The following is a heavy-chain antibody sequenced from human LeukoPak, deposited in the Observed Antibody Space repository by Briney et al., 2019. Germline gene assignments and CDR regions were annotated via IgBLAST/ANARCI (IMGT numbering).Heavy chain of an antibody. D-gene: IGHD6-13*01. CDR2: IIPIFGTA. CDR3: ADYVDAATENTIDY. Sequence: ASVKVSCKASGGTFSSYAISWVRQAPGQGLEWMGGIIPIFGTANYAQKFQGRVTITADKSTSTAYMELSSLRSEDTAVYYCADYVDAATENTIDYWGQGTLVTVSS. CDR1: GGTFSSYA. J-gene: IGHJ4*02. V-gene: IGHV1-69*06.